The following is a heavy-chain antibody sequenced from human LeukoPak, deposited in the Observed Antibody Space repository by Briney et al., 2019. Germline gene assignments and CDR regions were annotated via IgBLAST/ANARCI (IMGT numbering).Heavy chain of an antibody. V-gene: IGHV3-7*01. CDR3: SSQPAVIDLDF. Sequence: PGGSLRLSCAASGFSFSSYWMTRFRQVPGKGLEWVANIKPDGSGKHYVDSVKGRFTISRDNAKSSLYLQMDSLRVEDTAVYYCSSQPAVIDLDFWGQGALVTVSS. J-gene: IGHJ4*02. CDR1: GFSFSSYW. D-gene: IGHD2/OR15-2a*01. CDR2: IKPDGSGK.